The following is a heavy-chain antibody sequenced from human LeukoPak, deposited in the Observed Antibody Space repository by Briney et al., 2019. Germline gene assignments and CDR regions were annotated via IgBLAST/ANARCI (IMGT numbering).Heavy chain of an antibody. CDR3: ARWSRSRDDFWSGLDAFDI. D-gene: IGHD3-3*01. J-gene: IGHJ3*02. Sequence: SETLSLTCTVSGGSISSYYWSWIRQPPGKGLEWIGYIYYSGSTNYNPSLKSRVTISVDTSKNQFSLKLSSVTAADTAVYYCARWSRSRDDFWSGLDAFDIWGQGTMVTVSS. V-gene: IGHV4-59*01. CDR2: IYYSGST. CDR1: GGSISSYY.